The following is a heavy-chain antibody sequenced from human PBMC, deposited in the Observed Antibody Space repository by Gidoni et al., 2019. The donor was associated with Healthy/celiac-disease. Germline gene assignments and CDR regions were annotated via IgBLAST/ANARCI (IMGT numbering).Heavy chain of an antibody. Sequence: EVQLLESGGGSVQPGGSLRLACAASGFTFSSYAMRWVRQAPGKGMEWVSAISGCGGSTYYAVSVKGRFTISRANAKNTLYLQMNSLRAADTAVYYCAKASDGYNWNHGDYWGQGTLVTVSS. V-gene: IGHV3-23*01. CDR2: ISGCGGST. D-gene: IGHD1-1*01. CDR3: AKASDGYNWNHGDY. J-gene: IGHJ4*02. CDR1: GFTFSSYA.